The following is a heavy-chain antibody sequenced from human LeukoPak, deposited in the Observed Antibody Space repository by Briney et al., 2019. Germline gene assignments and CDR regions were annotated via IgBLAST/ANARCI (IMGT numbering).Heavy chain of an antibody. V-gene: IGHV3-66*01. J-gene: IGHJ5*02. CDR2: IYSGGST. Sequence: GGSLRLSCAASGFTFSSYSMNWVRQAPGKGLEWVSVIYSGGSTYYADSVKGRFTISRDNSKNTLYLQMNSLRAEDTAVYYCAREVGATPWFDPWGQGTLVTVSS. CDR1: GFTFSSYS. D-gene: IGHD1-26*01. CDR3: AREVGATPWFDP.